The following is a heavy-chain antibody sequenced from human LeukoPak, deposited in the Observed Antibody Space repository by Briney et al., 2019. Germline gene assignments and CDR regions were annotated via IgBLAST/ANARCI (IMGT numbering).Heavy chain of an antibody. V-gene: IGHV3-30*04. D-gene: IGHD3-10*01. CDR2: ISYDGSNK. CDR1: GFTFSSYA. J-gene: IGHJ4*02. CDR3: ARHPSYYYGSGSGYDY. Sequence: GGSLRLSCAASGFTFSSYAMHWVRQAPGKGLEWVAVISYDGSNKYYADSVKGRFTISRDNSKNTLYLQMNSLRAEDTAVYYCARHPSYYYGSGSGYDYWGQGTLVTVSS.